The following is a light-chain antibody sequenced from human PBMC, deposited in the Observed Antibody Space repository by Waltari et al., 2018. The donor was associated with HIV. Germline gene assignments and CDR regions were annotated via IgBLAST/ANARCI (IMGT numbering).Light chain of an antibody. CDR2: GSS. Sequence: EIVLTQSPGTLSLSPGERATLSCRSSQGVSSSFLAWYQQKPGQAPRLLIYGSSTRAAGIPDRLSGSGSGTDVTLTISRLGPQEFAVYYCQQHSLSPSPTWTFGQGTKVDIK. V-gene: IGKV3-20*01. J-gene: IGKJ1*01. CDR1: QGVSSSF. CDR3: QQHSLSPSPTWT.